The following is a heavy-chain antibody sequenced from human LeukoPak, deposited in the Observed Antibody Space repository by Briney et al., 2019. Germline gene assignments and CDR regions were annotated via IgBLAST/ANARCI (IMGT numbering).Heavy chain of an antibody. V-gene: IGHV3-11*04. Sequence: GGSLRLSCAVSGSTFSDHYMSWIRQAPGKGLEWLSYISSSGSTISYADSVKGRSTISRDSTKNSLYLQMGSLRAEDTAVYYCARVSPVVVPAPDYWGQGTLVTVSS. CDR3: ARVSPVVVPAPDY. D-gene: IGHD2-2*01. CDR1: GSTFSDHY. J-gene: IGHJ4*02. CDR2: ISSSGSTI.